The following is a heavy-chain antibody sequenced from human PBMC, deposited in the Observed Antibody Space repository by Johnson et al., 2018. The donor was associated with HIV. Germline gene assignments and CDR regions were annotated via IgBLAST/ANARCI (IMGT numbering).Heavy chain of an antibody. V-gene: IGHV3-30*03. J-gene: IGHJ3*01. CDR2: ISFDGNLT. CDR3: YCTDHFCAGSESKVTFDA. CDR1: GRSFSNFG. Sequence: QLVESGGGVVQPGKSLALSCVGSGRSFSNFGIHWVRQAPGKGPEGVAVISFDGNLTKYADSVKGRFTISRDNSKNTLYLQMTSLRQDDTAVYSCYCTDHFCAGSESKVTFDAWGQGTMVTVSS. D-gene: IGHD3-10*02.